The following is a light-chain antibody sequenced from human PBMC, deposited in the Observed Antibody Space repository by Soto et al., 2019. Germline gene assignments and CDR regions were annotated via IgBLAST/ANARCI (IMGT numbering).Light chain of an antibody. CDR2: SAS. Sequence: DVQLTQSPSFLSASVGDRLTITCRASQDIRSYLAWYQQKPGKAPKLLIHSASTLHSGVPLRFSGSGSGTEFTLTISGLQPEDFATYYCQQLNSYPPWTVGQGTKVEIK. J-gene: IGKJ1*01. V-gene: IGKV1-9*01. CDR3: QQLNSYPPWT. CDR1: QDIRSY.